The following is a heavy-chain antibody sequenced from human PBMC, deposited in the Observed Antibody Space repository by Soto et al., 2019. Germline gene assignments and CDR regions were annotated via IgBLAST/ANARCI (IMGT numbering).Heavy chain of an antibody. Sequence: PGGSLRLSCAASGFTFSSYGMHWVRQAPGKGLEWVAVIWYDGSNKYYADSVKGRFTISRDNSKNTLYLQMNSLRAEDTAVYYCARDDYWFPGGRYGMDVWGQGTTVTVSS. V-gene: IGHV3-33*01. CDR1: GFTFSSYG. D-gene: IGHD3-16*01. CDR3: ARDDYWFPGGRYGMDV. J-gene: IGHJ6*02. CDR2: IWYDGSNK.